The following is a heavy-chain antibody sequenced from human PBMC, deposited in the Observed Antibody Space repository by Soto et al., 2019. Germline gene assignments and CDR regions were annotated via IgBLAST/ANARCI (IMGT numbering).Heavy chain of an antibody. D-gene: IGHD2-21*01. CDR1: ELTVTPYG. CDR2: KSRDGGTK. V-gene: IGHV3-30*03. Sequence: QVQLVESGGGVVQPGRSLTLPCAAAELTVTPYGLHWFRQLQGKGLGWLAVKSRDGGTKSYADSVKGRFTISRDNSRNTLFLEMNSLRGDDMAVYYCIGEVASGYWGQGTLVTVSS. CDR3: IGEVASGY. J-gene: IGHJ1*01.